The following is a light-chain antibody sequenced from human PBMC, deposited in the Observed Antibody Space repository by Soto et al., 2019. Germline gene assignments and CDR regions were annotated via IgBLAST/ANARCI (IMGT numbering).Light chain of an antibody. Sequence: TQSPSSLSASVGDRVTITCRASQVISKYLAWYQQKPGTAPKLLIYLASTLQGGVPSRFSGSGSGTDFSLTISSLQPEDVATYYCQYLNSFPLTFGGGTKVDI. J-gene: IGKJ4*01. V-gene: IGKV1-9*01. CDR1: QVISKY. CDR2: LAS. CDR3: QYLNSFPLT.